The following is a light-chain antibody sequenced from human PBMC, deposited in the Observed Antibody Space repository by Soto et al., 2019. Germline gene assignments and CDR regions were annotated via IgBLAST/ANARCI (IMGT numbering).Light chain of an antibody. Sequence: EIVLTQSPGTLSLSPGERATLSCRASQSVSSSFLAWYQQKPGQAPRLLIYGASSRAIGIADRFSGSGSGTDFTLTISRLEPEDFAVYYCQQYGSSALTFGGGTKVEIK. J-gene: IGKJ4*01. CDR1: QSVSSSF. CDR3: QQYGSSALT. CDR2: GAS. V-gene: IGKV3-20*01.